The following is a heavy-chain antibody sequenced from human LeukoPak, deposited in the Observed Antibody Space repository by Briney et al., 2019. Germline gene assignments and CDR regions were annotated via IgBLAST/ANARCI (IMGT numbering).Heavy chain of an antibody. D-gene: IGHD6-6*01. CDR2: ISGSGGST. Sequence: PGGSLRLSCAASGFTFSSYAMSWVRQAPGKGPEWVSAISGSGGSTHYADSVKGRFTISRDNSKNTLYLQMNSLRAEDTAVYYCAKDRIAARLLDYWGQGTLVTVSS. CDR1: GFTFSSYA. V-gene: IGHV3-23*01. J-gene: IGHJ4*02. CDR3: AKDRIAARLLDY.